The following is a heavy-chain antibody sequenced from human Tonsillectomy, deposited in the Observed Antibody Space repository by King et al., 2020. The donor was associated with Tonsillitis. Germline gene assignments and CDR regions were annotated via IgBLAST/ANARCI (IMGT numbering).Heavy chain of an antibody. CDR2: IYHSGST. Sequence: LQLQESGSGLVKPSQTLSLTCAVSGGSISSGGYSWSWIRQPPGKGLEWIGYIYHSGSTYYNPSLKSRVTISVDRSKNQFSLKLSSVTAADTAVYYCARARNYYDSSGYYSEGTFDYLGQGTLVTVSS. V-gene: IGHV4-30-2*01. J-gene: IGHJ4*02. D-gene: IGHD3-22*01. CDR1: GGSISSGGYS. CDR3: ARARNYYDSSGYYSEGTFDY.